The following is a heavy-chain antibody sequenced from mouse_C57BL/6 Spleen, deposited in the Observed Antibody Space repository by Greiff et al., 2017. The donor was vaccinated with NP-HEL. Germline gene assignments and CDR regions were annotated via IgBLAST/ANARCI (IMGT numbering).Heavy chain of an antibody. CDR2: IDPENGDT. J-gene: IGHJ4*01. CDR3: TSAYYSLMDY. V-gene: IGHV14-4*01. CDR1: GFNIKDDY. Sequence: EVQLQESGAELVRPGASVKLSCTASGFNIKDDYMHWVKQRPEQGLEWIGWIDPENGDTEYASKFQGKATITADTSSNTAYLQLSSLTSEDTAVYYCTSAYYSLMDYWGQGTSVTVSS. D-gene: IGHD2-12*01.